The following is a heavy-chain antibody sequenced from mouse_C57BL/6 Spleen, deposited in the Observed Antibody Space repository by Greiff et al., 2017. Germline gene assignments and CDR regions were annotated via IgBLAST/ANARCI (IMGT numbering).Heavy chain of an antibody. CDR2: FYPGSGST. D-gene: IGHD1-1*01. CDR1: GYTFTSYW. V-gene: IGHV1-55*01. J-gene: IGHJ2*01. Sequence: QVQLQQPGAELVKPGASVKMSCKASGYTFTSYWITWVKQRPGQGLEWIGDFYPGSGSTNYNEKFKSKATLTVDTSSSTAYMQLSSLTSEDSAVYYCARDFFMTTVAYYFDYWGQGTTLTVSS. CDR3: ARDFFMTTVAYYFDY.